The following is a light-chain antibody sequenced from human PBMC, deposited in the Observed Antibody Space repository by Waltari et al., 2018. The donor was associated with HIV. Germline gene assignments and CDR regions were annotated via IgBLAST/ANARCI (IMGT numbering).Light chain of an antibody. CDR1: QRISNRL. J-gene: IGKJ3*01. V-gene: IGKV3-20*01. Sequence: EIVLTQSPGTLSLSPGERATISCRTVQRISNRLLAWYQQKAGQAPRLLIYGVSSRATGIPERFSGSGSETDFTLTISRLEPEDSAVYYCQQYGTSPFTFGPGTKVDI. CDR2: GVS. CDR3: QQYGTSPFT.